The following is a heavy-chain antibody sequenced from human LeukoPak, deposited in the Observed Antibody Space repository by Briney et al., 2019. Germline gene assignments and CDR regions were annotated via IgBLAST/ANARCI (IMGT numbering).Heavy chain of an antibody. CDR1: GFTFSSYA. Sequence: GGSLRLSCAASGFTFSSYAMSWVRQAPGGGLEWVSTVSGSGGSTYYADSVKGRFTISRDNSKNTLYLQMNSLRAEDTAVYYCAKEGPKAAAGLSWFDPWGQGTLVTVSS. V-gene: IGHV3-23*01. D-gene: IGHD6-13*01. CDR3: AKEGPKAAAGLSWFDP. J-gene: IGHJ5*02. CDR2: VSGSGGST.